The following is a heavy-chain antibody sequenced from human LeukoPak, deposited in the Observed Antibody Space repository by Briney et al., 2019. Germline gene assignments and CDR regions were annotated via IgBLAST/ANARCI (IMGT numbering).Heavy chain of an antibody. CDR3: ARGAGYSSGRDEFDY. CDR2: ISSSGSTI. V-gene: IGHV3-48*03. D-gene: IGHD6-19*01. CDR1: GFTFSSYE. J-gene: IGHJ4*02. Sequence: GSLRLSCAASGFTFSSYEMNWVRQAPGKGLEWVSYISSSGSTIYYADSVKGRFTISRDNAKNSLYLQMNSLRAEDTAVYYCARGAGYSSGRDEFDYWGQGTLVTVSS.